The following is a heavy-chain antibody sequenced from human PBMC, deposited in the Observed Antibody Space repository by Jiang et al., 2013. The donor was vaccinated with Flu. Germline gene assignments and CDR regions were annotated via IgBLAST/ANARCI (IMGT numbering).Heavy chain of an antibody. Sequence: GSGLVKPSETLSLTCTVSGGSISSSSYYWGWIRQPPGKGLEWIGSIYYSGSTYYNPSLKSRVTISLDTSKNQFSLKLSSVTAADTAVYYCARHLKGPEDIVVVPAALNWFDPWGQGTLVTVSS. J-gene: IGHJ5*02. V-gene: IGHV4-39*01. CDR3: ARHLKGPEDIVVVPAALNWFDP. D-gene: IGHD2-2*01. CDR2: IYYSGST. CDR1: GGSISSSSYY.